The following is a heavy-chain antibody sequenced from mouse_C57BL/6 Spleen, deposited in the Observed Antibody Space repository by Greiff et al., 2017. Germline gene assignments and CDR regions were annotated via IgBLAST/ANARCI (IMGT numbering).Heavy chain of an antibody. CDR1: GYTFTDYY. CDR2: INPYNGGT. Sequence: EVQLQQSGPVLVKPGASVKMSCKASGYTFTDYYMTWVKQSHGKSLEWIGVINPYNGGTGYTQNFKGKATLSIDKSSSTAYMALNSLTSEDSAVYYCARDLRGYAMDYWGQGTSVTVSS. J-gene: IGHJ4*01. D-gene: IGHD6-1*01. CDR3: ARDLRGYAMDY. V-gene: IGHV1-19*01.